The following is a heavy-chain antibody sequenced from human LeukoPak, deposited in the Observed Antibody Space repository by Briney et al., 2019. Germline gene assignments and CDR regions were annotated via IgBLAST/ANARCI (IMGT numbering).Heavy chain of an antibody. V-gene: IGHV3-21*01. CDR1: GFTFSSYS. J-gene: IGHJ4*02. CDR2: ISSSSSYI. Sequence: GGSLRLSCAASGFTFSSYSTNWVRQAPGKGLEWVSSISSSSSYIYYADSVKGRFTISRDNAKNSLYLQMNSLRDEDTAVYYCARATGDHYDFWSGQVLGYWGQGTLVTVSS. D-gene: IGHD3-3*01. CDR3: ARATGDHYDFWSGQVLGY.